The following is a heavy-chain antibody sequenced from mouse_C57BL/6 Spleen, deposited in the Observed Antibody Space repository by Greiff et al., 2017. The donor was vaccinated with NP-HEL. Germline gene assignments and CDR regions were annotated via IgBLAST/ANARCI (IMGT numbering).Heavy chain of an antibody. CDR1: GYSFTGYY. Sequence: VHVKQSGPELVKPGASVKISCKASGYSFTGYYMNWVKQSPEKSLEWIGEINPSTGGTTYNQKFKAKATLTVDKSSSTAYMQLKSLTSEDSAVYYCARRTEGRGYFDVGGTGTTVTVSS. CDR2: INPSTGGT. D-gene: IGHD3-3*01. J-gene: IGHJ1*03. V-gene: IGHV1-42*01. CDR3: ARRTEGRGYFDV.